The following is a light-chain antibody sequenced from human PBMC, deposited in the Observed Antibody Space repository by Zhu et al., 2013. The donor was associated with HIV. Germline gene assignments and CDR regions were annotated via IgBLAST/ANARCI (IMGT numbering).Light chain of an antibody. V-gene: IGLV8-61*01. CDR2: STN. Sequence: QTVVTQEPSLSVSPGGTVTLTCGLSSGSVSTDFYPSWYQLTPGQAPRTLLYSTNTRSSGVPNRFSGSILGNKAALTITGAQADDESLYFCALYMGPHWVFGGGTRLTVL. CDR3: ALYMGPHWV. J-gene: IGLJ3*02. CDR1: SGSVSTDFY.